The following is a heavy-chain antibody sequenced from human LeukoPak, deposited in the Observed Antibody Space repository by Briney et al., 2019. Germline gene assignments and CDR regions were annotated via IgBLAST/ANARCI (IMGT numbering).Heavy chain of an antibody. V-gene: IGHV3-73*01. CDR3: TRLPTMVRDYYYGMDV. Sequence: GGSLRLSCAASGFTFSGSAMHRVRQASGKGLEWVGRIRSKANSYATAYAASVKGRFTISRDDSKNTAYLQMNSLKTEDTAVYYCTRLPTMVRDYYYGMDVWGQGTTVTVSS. CDR1: GFTFSGSA. CDR2: IRSKANSYAT. J-gene: IGHJ6*02. D-gene: IGHD3-10*01.